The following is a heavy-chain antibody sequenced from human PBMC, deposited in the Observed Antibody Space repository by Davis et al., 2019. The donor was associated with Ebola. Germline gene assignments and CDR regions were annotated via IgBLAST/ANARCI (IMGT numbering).Heavy chain of an antibody. D-gene: IGHD3-22*01. CDR3: ARPLYDSSGYHY. CDR1: GFTFGVFS. CDR2: ISSSSTTI. Sequence: GGSLRLSCAASGFTFGVFSMNWVRQAPGKGLEWISYISSSSTTIYFADSVKGRFTISRDNAKNTLYLQMNSLRAEDTAVYYCARPLYDSSGYHYWGQGTLVTVSS. J-gene: IGHJ4*02. V-gene: IGHV3-48*01.